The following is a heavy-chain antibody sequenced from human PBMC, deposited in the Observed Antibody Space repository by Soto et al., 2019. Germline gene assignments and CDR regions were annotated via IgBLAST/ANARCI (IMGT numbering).Heavy chain of an antibody. D-gene: IGHD4-4*01. Sequence: QVQLVQSGAEVKKPGASVKVSCKASGYTFTSYGISWVRQAPGQGLEWMGWISAYNGNTNYAQKLQGRVTMTTDTATSTGYMELRSLRSDDTAVYYCARDGAWRDYSNYGRDWGQGTLVTVSS. CDR1: GYTFTSYG. CDR2: ISAYNGNT. CDR3: ARDGAWRDYSNYGRD. V-gene: IGHV1-18*01. J-gene: IGHJ4*02.